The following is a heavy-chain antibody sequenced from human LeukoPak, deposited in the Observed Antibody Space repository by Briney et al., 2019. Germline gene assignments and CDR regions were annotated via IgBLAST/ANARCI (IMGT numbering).Heavy chain of an antibody. V-gene: IGHV1-69*04. CDR3: ARVQDWGQDY. Sequence: ASVKVSCTASGGTFSSYAISWVRQAPGQGLEWMGRIIPILGITNYAQKFQGRVTITADKSTSTAYMELSSLRSEDTAVYYCARVQDWGQDYRGQGTLVTVSS. J-gene: IGHJ4*02. D-gene: IGHD3-16*01. CDR2: IIPILGIT. CDR1: GGTFSSYA.